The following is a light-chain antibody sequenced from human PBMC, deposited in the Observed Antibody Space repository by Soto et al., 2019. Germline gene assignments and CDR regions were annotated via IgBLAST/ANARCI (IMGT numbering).Light chain of an antibody. CDR3: QQYNSYSHT. Sequence: DIQMTQSPSTLSASVGDRVTITCRASQSISSWLAGYQQKPGKAPKLLIYDASSLESEVPSRFSGSGSGTEFTLTISSLQPDDFATYYCQQYNSYSHTCGQGTNLEIK. CDR2: DAS. CDR1: QSISSW. V-gene: IGKV1-5*01. J-gene: IGKJ2*01.